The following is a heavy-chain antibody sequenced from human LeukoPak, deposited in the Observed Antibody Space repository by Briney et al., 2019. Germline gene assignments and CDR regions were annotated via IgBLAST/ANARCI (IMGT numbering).Heavy chain of an antibody. CDR2: ISYDGSNK. CDR1: GFTFSSYA. J-gene: IGHJ4*02. V-gene: IGHV3-30-3*01. Sequence: RGGSLRLSCAASGFTFSSYAMHWVRQAPGKGLEWVAVISYDGSNKYYADSVKGRFTISRDNSKNTLYLQMNSLRAEDTAVYYCAREWFGERYYFDYWGQGTLVTVSS. CDR3: AREWFGERYYFDY. D-gene: IGHD3-10*01.